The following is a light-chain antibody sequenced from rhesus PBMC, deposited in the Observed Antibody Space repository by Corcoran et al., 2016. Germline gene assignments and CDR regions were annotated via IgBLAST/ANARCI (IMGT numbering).Light chain of an antibody. V-gene: IGKV1-74*01. CDR3: QHGYGTPYS. Sequence: DIQMTQSPSSLSASVGDRVTITCRASENVNNYLNWYQQKPGKAPKLLIYKASTLKSGVPSRFSGSGSGTDYTFTISSLQPEDVATYYWQHGYGTPYSFGQGTKVEIK. J-gene: IGKJ2*01. CDR1: ENVNNY. CDR2: KAS.